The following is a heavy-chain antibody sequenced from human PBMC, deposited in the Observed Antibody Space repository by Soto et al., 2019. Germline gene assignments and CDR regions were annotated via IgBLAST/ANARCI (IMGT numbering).Heavy chain of an antibody. CDR1: GLTFSSYT. V-gene: IGHV3-30-3*01. CDR3: ATQNWNDPGSSDY. Sequence: QPGGSLRLSCAASGLTFSSYTIHWFRQTPGKGLEWVAVISYDGNNKYYADSVKGRFTISRDNSKNTLYLQMNSLRAEDTAVYYCATQNWNDPGSSDYWGQGTLVTVSS. D-gene: IGHD1-1*01. J-gene: IGHJ4*02. CDR2: ISYDGNNK.